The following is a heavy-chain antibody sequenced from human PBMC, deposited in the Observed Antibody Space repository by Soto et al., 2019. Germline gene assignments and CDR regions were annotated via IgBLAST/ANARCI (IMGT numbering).Heavy chain of an antibody. CDR1: GFTFSSYG. Sequence: ESGGGVVQTGRSLRLSCAASGFTFSSYGMHWVRQAPGKGLEWVAVIWYDGSNKYYADSVKGRFTISRDNSKNTLYLQMNSLRAEDSAVYYCARGPYGSAHSGMDGWGQGTTVTVSS. D-gene: IGHD3-10*01. CDR3: ARGPYGSAHSGMDG. CDR2: IWYDGSNK. J-gene: IGHJ6*02. V-gene: IGHV3-33*01.